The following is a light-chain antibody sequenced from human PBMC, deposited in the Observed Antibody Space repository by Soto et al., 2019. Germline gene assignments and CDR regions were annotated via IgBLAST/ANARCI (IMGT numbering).Light chain of an antibody. CDR2: EVS. CDR1: ISDIGLYNY. CDR3: SSFTTTSTLV. V-gene: IGLV2-14*01. Sequence: QSVLTQPAAVSGSPGQSITISCTGTISDIGLYNYVSWYQQHPGKAPKLVIYEVSNRPSGVSDRFSGSKSDSTASLTISGLQAEDEANYYCSSFTTTSTLVFGAGTKGTVL. J-gene: IGLJ1*01.